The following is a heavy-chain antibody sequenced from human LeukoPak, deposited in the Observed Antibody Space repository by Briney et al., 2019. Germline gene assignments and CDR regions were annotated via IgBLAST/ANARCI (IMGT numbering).Heavy chain of an antibody. J-gene: IGHJ4*02. V-gene: IGHV1-8*03. D-gene: IGHD5-12*01. Sequence: GASVKVSCKASGYAFTSYDINWVRQATGQGLEWMGWMNPNSGSTGYAQKFQGRVTITRNTSINTAYMELSGLRSEDTAVYYCARGRSTGYPYYFEYWGQGTLVTVSS. CDR3: ARGRSTGYPYYFEY. CDR1: GYAFTSYD. CDR2: MNPNSGST.